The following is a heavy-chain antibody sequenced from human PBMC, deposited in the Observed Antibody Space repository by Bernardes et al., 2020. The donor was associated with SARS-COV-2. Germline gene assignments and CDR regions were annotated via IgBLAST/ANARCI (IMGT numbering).Heavy chain of an antibody. CDR3: AREVGYSGSQGGMDV. D-gene: IGHD5-12*01. CDR1: GFTFSSYW. Sequence: GGSLRLSCAASGFTFSSYWLTWVRQAPGKGLEWVANIKQDGSENYNVDPVKGRFTISIDNAKHSLYLQINSLRADDTAVYYCAREVGYSGSQGGMDVWGQGTTVTVSS. J-gene: IGHJ6*02. CDR2: IKQDGSEN. V-gene: IGHV3-7*03.